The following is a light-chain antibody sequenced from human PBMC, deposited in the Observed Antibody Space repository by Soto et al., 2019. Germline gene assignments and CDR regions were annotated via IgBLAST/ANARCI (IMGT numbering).Light chain of an antibody. CDR2: GAS. CDR1: QSVSSSY. V-gene: IGKV3-20*01. J-gene: IGKJ2*01. CDR3: QQYGSSPRT. Sequence: EIVLTQSPGTLSLSPGERATLSCRASQSVSSSYLAWYQQKPGQAPRLLMYGASSRATGIPDRFSGSGSGTDFTLTISRLEPDDSAVYYCQQYGSSPRTFGQGTNLELK.